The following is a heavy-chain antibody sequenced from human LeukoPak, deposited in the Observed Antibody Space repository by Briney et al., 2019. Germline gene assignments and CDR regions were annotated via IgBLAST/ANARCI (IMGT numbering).Heavy chain of an antibody. CDR3: ARAPVVVTGLWFDP. CDR1: GGSISSGDYY. Sequence: PSQTLSLTCTVSGGSISSGDYYWSWIRQPPGKGLEWIGYIYYSGNTYYNPSLKSRVTISVDTSKNQFSLKLSSVTAADTAVYYCARAPVVVTGLWFDPWGQGTLVTVSS. J-gene: IGHJ5*02. V-gene: IGHV4-30-4*01. D-gene: IGHD2-21*02. CDR2: IYYSGNT.